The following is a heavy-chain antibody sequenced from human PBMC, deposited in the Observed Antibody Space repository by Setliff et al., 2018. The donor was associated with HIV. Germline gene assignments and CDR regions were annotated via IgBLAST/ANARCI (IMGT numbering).Heavy chain of an antibody. Sequence: SETLSLTCTVSGGSISSGGYYWSWIRQHPGKGLEWIGYIYYSGSTYYNPSLKSRVTISVDTSKNQFPLKLSSVTAADTAVYYCARTIVREFDPWGQGTLVTVSS. CDR3: ARTIVREFDP. CDR1: GGSISSGGYY. CDR2: IYYSGST. D-gene: IGHD3-22*01. J-gene: IGHJ5*02. V-gene: IGHV4-31*03.